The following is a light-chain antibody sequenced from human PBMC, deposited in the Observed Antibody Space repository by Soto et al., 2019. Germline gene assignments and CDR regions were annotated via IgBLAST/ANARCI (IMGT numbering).Light chain of an antibody. Sequence: QSALTQPASVSGSPGQSITISCTGTSSDVGGYNYVSWYQHHPGKAPKLIIYDVTNRPSGVSNPFSGSKSGNTASLTISGLQPEDEVEYYCSSYTTSNTRQIVLGTGTKVTVL. CDR2: DVT. V-gene: IGLV2-14*03. CDR1: SSDVGGYNY. J-gene: IGLJ1*01. CDR3: SSYTTSNTRQIV.